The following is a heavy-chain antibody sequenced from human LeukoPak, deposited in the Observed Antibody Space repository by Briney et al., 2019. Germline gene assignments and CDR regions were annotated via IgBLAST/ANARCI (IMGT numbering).Heavy chain of an antibody. Sequence: GGSLRLSCAVSGFTFSSYWMHWVRQAPGKGLVWVSRINTDGRSTSYVDSVKGRFTMSRDNAKNTLYLQMNSLNTEDTAVYFCTTALRWVQSPFNYWGQGTLVTVSS. CDR2: INTDGRST. CDR3: TTALRWVQSPFNY. V-gene: IGHV3-74*01. J-gene: IGHJ4*02. D-gene: IGHD5-24*01. CDR1: GFTFSSYW.